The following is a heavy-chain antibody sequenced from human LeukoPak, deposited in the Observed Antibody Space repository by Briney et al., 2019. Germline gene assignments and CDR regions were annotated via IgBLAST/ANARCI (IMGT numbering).Heavy chain of an antibody. V-gene: IGHV4-39*07. Sequence: SETLSLTCTVSGGSISSSSYYWGWVRQPPGKGLEWIGSIYYSGSTYSNPSLESRVTISVDTSKNQFSLKLSSVTAADTAVYYCARGRMGVTHYWGQGTLVTVSS. CDR2: IYYSGST. CDR1: GGSISSSSYY. J-gene: IGHJ4*02. D-gene: IGHD3-16*01. CDR3: ARGRMGVTHY.